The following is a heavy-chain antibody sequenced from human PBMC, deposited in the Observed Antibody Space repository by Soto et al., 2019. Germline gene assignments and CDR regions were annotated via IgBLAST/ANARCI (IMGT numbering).Heavy chain of an antibody. CDR2: ISGSGGST. CDR1: GFTFSSYA. Sequence: PGGSLRLSCAASGFTFSSYAMSWVRQAPGKGLEWVSAISGSGGSTYYADSVKGRFTISRDNSKNTLYLQMNSLRAEDTAVYYCAKDQYDFWSGPLRHYGMDVWGQGTTVTVSS. J-gene: IGHJ6*02. D-gene: IGHD3-3*01. V-gene: IGHV3-23*01. CDR3: AKDQYDFWSGPLRHYGMDV.